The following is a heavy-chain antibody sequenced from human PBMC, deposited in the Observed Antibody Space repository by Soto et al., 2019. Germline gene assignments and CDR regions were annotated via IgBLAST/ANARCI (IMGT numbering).Heavy chain of an antibody. J-gene: IGHJ4*02. D-gene: IGHD3-10*01. V-gene: IGHV4-59*01. CDR3: ASNLDSGSYRPYFDY. Sequence: TSETLSLTCTVSGGSISSYYWSWIRQPPGKGLEWIGYIYYSGSTNYNPSLKSRVTISVDTSKNQFSLKLSSVTAADTAVYYCASNLDSGSYRPYFDYWGQGTLVTVSS. CDR1: GGSISSYY. CDR2: IYYSGST.